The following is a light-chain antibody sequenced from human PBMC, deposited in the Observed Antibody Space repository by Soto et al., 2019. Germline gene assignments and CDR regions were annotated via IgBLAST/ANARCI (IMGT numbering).Light chain of an antibody. CDR1: QSVSSSY. Sequence: EIVLTQSPGTLSLSPGERATLSCRASQSVSSSYLAWYQQKPGQAPRLLIYGASSRATGIPDRFSGSGSGTDFTLTISRLEPEDFVVYYCKQYGSSLITFGQGTRLEIK. V-gene: IGKV3-20*01. CDR3: KQYGSSLIT. CDR2: GAS. J-gene: IGKJ5*01.